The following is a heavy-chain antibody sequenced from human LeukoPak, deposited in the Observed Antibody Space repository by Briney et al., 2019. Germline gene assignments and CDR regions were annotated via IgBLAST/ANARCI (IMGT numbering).Heavy chain of an antibody. CDR2: ISSSGSTI. Sequence: PGGSLRLSCAASGFTVSSNYMSWIRQAPGKGLEWVSYISSSGSTIYYADSVKGRFTISRDNAKNSLYLQMNSLRAEDTAVYYCARGHSSSSRVFVYWGQGTLVTVSS. D-gene: IGHD6-6*01. CDR3: ARGHSSSSRVFVY. CDR1: GFTVSSNY. V-gene: IGHV3-11*01. J-gene: IGHJ4*02.